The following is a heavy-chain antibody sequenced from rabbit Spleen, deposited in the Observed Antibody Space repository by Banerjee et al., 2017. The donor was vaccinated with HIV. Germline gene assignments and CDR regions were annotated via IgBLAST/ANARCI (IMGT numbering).Heavy chain of an antibody. Sequence: QEQLVESGGGLVQPEGSLTLSCKASGFDFTNYGVSWVRQAPGKGLEWIGYIEPIFGNTYYANWVNGRFTISSHNAQNTLFLQLSSLTAADTATYFCARGYPFSGGDRYILWGQGTLVTVS. V-gene: IGHV1S47*01. J-gene: IGHJ4*01. CDR3: ARGYPFSGGDRYIL. D-gene: IGHD1-1*01. CDR1: GFDFTNYG. CDR2: IEPIFGNT.